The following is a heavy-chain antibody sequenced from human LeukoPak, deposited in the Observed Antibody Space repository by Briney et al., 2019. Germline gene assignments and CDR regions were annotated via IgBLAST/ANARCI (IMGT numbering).Heavy chain of an antibody. Sequence: PGGSLRLSCAASGFTFSSYAMSWVRQAPGKGLEWVSAISGSGGSTYYADSVKGRFTISRDNSKNTLYLQMNSLRAEDTAVYYCAKVKYYYDSSGYPADYWGQGTLVTVSS. CDR1: GFTFSSYA. CDR2: ISGSGGST. D-gene: IGHD3-22*01. J-gene: IGHJ4*02. CDR3: AKVKYYYDSSGYPADY. V-gene: IGHV3-23*01.